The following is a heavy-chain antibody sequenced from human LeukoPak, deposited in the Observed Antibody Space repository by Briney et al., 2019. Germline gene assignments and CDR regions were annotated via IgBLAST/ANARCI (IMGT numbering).Heavy chain of an antibody. D-gene: IGHD6-19*01. J-gene: IGHJ4*02. CDR2: TNYRSKWYN. CDR3: ARGSSGSFDY. Sequence: SQTLSLTCDISGDSVSGXIXXWNXXRQSXSRGLEXLGRTNYRSKWYNDYAVSVRGRITINPDTSKNRFSLQLDSVTPEDTAVYYCARGSSGSFDYWGQGTLVTVSS. CDR1: GDSVSGXIXX. V-gene: IGHV6-1*01.